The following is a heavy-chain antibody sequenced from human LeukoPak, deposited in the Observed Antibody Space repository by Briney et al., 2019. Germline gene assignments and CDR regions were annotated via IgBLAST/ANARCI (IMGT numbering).Heavy chain of an antibody. CDR3: AILVLSTDY. D-gene: IGHD2-15*01. J-gene: IGHJ4*02. Sequence: ASVKVSCKASGYTFTSYGISWVRQAPGQGLEWMGWISAYNGNTDYAQKLQGRVTMTTDTSTSTAYMELSSLRSEDTAVYYCAILVLSTDYWGQGTLVTVSS. CDR1: GYTFTSYG. V-gene: IGHV1-18*01. CDR2: ISAYNGNT.